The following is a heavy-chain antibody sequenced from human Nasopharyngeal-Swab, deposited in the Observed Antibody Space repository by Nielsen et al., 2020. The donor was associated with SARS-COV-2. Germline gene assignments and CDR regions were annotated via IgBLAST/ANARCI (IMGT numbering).Heavy chain of an antibody. CDR1: GFTFSSYW. J-gene: IGHJ4*02. Sequence: GESLKISCAASGFTFSSYWMSWVRQAPGKGLEWVANIKQDGSEKYYVDSVKGRFTISRDNAKNSLYLQMNSLRAEDTAVYYCARDRGYSYGSSGWSYYFDYWGQGTLVTVSS. CDR2: IKQDGSEK. CDR3: ARDRGYSYGSSGWSYYFDY. D-gene: IGHD5-18*01. V-gene: IGHV3-7*01.